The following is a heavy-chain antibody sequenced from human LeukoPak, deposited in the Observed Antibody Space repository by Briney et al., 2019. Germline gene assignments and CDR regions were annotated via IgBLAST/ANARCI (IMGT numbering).Heavy chain of an antibody. D-gene: IGHD3-22*01. CDR2: IDPSDSYT. J-gene: IGHJ4*02. V-gene: IGHV5-10-1*01. CDR1: GYSFTSYW. CDR3: ARTVYYDSSGYCGLPYD. Sequence: GESLKISCKGSGYSFTSYWISWVRQMPGKGLEWMGRIDPSDSYTNYSPSFQGHVTISADKSISTAYLRWSSLEASDTAKYYCARTVYYDSSGYCGLPYDWGQGTLVTVSS.